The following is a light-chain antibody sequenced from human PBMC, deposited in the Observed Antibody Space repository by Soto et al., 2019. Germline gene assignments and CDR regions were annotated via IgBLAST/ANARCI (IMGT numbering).Light chain of an antibody. J-gene: IGKJ2*01. V-gene: IGKV2-30*02. Sequence: DVLMTQSPLSLPVTLGQPASISCKSSQSLVHSDGNTYLNWFQQRPGQSPRRLIYKVSSRDSGVPDRFSGSGSGTEFTLKISRVEAEDVRVYYFLLGTYWPPYTFGQGTKLEIK. CDR1: QSLVHSDGNTY. CDR3: LLGTYWPPYT. CDR2: KVS.